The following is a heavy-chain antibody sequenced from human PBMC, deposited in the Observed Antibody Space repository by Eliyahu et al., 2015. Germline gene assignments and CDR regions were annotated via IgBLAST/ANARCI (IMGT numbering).Heavy chain of an antibody. Sequence: QVQLVESGGGLVKPGGSLRLSCAASGFPFSXYYXSWTRQAPGKGLEGVSYISSSGSTIYYADSVKGRFTISRDSAKNSLYLQMNSLRAEDTAVYYCAGGPRYCSGGSCYPVYYAMDVWGQGTTVTVSS. J-gene: IGHJ6*02. V-gene: IGHV3-11*01. CDR3: AGGPRYCSGGSCYPVYYAMDV. CDR1: GFPFSXYY. D-gene: IGHD2-15*01. CDR2: ISSSGSTI.